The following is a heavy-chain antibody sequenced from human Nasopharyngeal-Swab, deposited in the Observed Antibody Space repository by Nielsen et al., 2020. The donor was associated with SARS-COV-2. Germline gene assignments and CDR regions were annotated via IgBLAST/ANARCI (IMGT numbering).Heavy chain of an antibody. CDR3: AREGELGGSWYFDL. CDR2: IGTAGDT. CDR1: GFTFSSYD. D-gene: IGHD1-26*01. V-gene: IGHV3-13*01. Sequence: GESLKISYAASGFTFSSYDMHWVRQATGKGLEWVSAIGTAGDTYYPGSVKGRFTISRENAKNSLYLQMNSLRAGDTAVYYCAREGELGGSWYFDLWGRGTLVTVSS. J-gene: IGHJ2*01.